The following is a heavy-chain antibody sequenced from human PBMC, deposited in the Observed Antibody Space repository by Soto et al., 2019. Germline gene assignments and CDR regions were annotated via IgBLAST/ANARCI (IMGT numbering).Heavy chain of an antibody. CDR3: ARHWGSNRRYYYGMDV. Sequence: SETLSLTCTVSGGSVSSGSYYWGWIRQPPGKGLEWIGSIYYSGSTYYNPSLKTRVTISVDTSKNQFSLKLSSVTAADTAVYYCARHWGSNRRYYYGMDVWGQGTTVTVSS. D-gene: IGHD3-16*01. V-gene: IGHV4-39*01. CDR2: IYYSGST. CDR1: GGSVSSGSYY. J-gene: IGHJ6*02.